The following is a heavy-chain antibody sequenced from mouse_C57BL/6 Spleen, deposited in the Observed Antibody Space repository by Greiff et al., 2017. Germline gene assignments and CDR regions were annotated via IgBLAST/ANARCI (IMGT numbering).Heavy chain of an antibody. V-gene: IGHV1-69*01. J-gene: IGHJ3*01. Sequence: VQLQQPGAELVMPGASVKLSCKASGYTFTSYWMHWVKQRPGQGLEWIGEIDPSDSYTNYNQKFKGKSTLTVDKSSSTAYMQLSSLTSEDSAVYYCARGDLNWPWFAYWGQGTLVTVSA. D-gene: IGHD4-1*01. CDR3: ARGDLNWPWFAY. CDR1: GYTFTSYW. CDR2: IDPSDSYT.